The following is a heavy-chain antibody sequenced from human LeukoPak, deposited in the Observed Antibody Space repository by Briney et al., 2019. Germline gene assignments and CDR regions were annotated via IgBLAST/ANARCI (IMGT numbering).Heavy chain of an antibody. CDR2: IYYSGST. D-gene: IGHD6-19*01. J-gene: IGHJ6*02. Sequence: PSETLSLTCTVSGGSISSSSYYWGWIRQPPGKGLGWIGSIYYSGSTYYNPSLKSRVTISVDTSKNQISLKLSSVTAADTAVYYCARLPINSSGWYDYTLYYYCGMDVWGQGTTVTVSS. CDR1: GGSISSSSYY. CDR3: ARLPINSSGWYDYTLYYYCGMDV. V-gene: IGHV4-39*01.